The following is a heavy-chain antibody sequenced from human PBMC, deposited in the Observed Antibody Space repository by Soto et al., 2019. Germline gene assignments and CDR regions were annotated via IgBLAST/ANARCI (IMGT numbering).Heavy chain of an antibody. CDR3: ASLVAAPSSFSSYYYGMDV. V-gene: IGHV3-21*01. J-gene: IGHJ6*02. CDR2: ISSSSSDI. D-gene: IGHD6-6*01. CDR1: GLTFRSYT. Sequence: EVQLVESGGGLLKPGGSLRLSCAASGLTFRSYTLDWFRQPPGKGLEWVSSISSSSSDIYYADSVKGRFTVSRDNAKNSLYLQMNSLRAEDTAVYYCASLVAAPSSFSSYYYGMDVWGQGTTVTVSS.